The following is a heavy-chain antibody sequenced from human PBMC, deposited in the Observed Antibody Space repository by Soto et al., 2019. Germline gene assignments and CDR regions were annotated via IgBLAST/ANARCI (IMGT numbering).Heavy chain of an antibody. Sequence: GGSLRLSCAASGFTFSSYGMHWVRQAPGKGLEWVAVIWYDGSNKYYADSVKGRFTISRDNSKNTLYLQMNSLRAEDTAVYYCARGHMRAVAGTFDYWGQGTLVTVSS. V-gene: IGHV3-33*01. CDR2: IWYDGSNK. D-gene: IGHD6-19*01. J-gene: IGHJ4*02. CDR3: ARGHMRAVAGTFDY. CDR1: GFTFSSYG.